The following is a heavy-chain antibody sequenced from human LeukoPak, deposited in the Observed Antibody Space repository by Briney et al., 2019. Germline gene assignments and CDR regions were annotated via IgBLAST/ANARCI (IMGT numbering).Heavy chain of an antibody. CDR2: IYYSGST. D-gene: IGHD6-19*01. CDR3: ARDFYSSGWYEGFDP. Sequence: SETLSLTCTVSGGSISSYYWSWIRQPPRKGLEWMGYIYYSGSTNYYPPLKSRVTISVDTSKNQFSLKLSSVTAADTAVYYCARDFYSSGWYEGFDPWGQGTLVTVSS. J-gene: IGHJ5*02. V-gene: IGHV4-59*01. CDR1: GGSISSYY.